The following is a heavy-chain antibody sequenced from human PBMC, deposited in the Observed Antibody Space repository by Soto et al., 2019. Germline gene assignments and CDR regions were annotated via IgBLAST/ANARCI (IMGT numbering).Heavy chain of an antibody. Sequence: EVQLVESGGGLFQPGGSLRLSCSASGFTFSDHWMSWVRQAPEKGLEWVANIKQDGSEKFYAGSVTCRFTISRDNAKHSVFLQMNSLRADDTALYYCSIARDSGMVLSWGQGTLVTVSS. CDR2: IKQDGSEK. D-gene: IGHD6-19*01. V-gene: IGHV3-7*01. CDR3: SIARDSGMVLS. J-gene: IGHJ5*02. CDR1: GFTFSDHW.